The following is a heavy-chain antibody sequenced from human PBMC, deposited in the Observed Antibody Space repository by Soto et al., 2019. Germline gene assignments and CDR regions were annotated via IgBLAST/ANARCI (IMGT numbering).Heavy chain of an antibody. D-gene: IGHD2-15*01. CDR2: IYYSGST. CDR3: ASSSGGNSNWFDP. CDR1: GGSISSYY. V-gene: IGHV4-59*08. Sequence: SETLSLTCTVSGGSISSYYWSWIRQPPGKGLEWIGYIYYSGSTNYNPSLKSRVTISVDTSKNQFSLKLSSVTAADTAVYYCASSSGGNSNWFDPWGQGTLVTVSS. J-gene: IGHJ5*02.